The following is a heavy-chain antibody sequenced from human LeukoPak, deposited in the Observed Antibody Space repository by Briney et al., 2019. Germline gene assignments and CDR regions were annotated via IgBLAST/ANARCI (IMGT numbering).Heavy chain of an antibody. CDR1: GGSINSTTYY. CDR2: IYYSGTT. D-gene: IGHD3-22*01. J-gene: IGHJ4*02. Sequence: SETLSLTCTVSGGSINSTTYYWGWLRQPPGKGLEWIGSIYYSGTTYYSPSLKSRVTISEDTSKNQFSLRLSSVTAADTALYYCAREGGDSSGYYHDYWGQGTLVTVSS. V-gene: IGHV4-39*07. CDR3: AREGGDSSGYYHDY.